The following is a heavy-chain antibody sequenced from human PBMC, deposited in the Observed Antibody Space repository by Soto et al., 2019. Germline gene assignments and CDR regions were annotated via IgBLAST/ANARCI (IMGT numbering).Heavy chain of an antibody. V-gene: IGHV4-59*08. CDR2: IYYSGST. D-gene: IGHD3-22*01. CDR3: ARHAKGYYDDSSGYYYRGYFDL. CDR1: GGSISSYY. J-gene: IGHJ2*01. Sequence: PSETLSLTCTVSGGSISSYYWSWIRQPPGKGLEWIGYIYYSGSTNYNPSLKSRVTISVDTSKNQFSLKLNSMTAADTAVYYCARHAKGYYDDSSGYYYRGYFDLWGRGTLVTVSS.